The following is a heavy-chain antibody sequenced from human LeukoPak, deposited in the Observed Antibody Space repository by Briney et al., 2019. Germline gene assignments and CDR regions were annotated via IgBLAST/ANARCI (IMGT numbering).Heavy chain of an antibody. CDR2: INTNTGNS. J-gene: IGHJ4*02. D-gene: IGHD3-10*01. V-gene: IGHV7-4-1*02. CDR1: GYTFTNYA. Sequence: ASVKVSCKASGYTFTNYAMNWVRQAPGQGLQWVGWINTNTGNSAYAQAFTGRFVFSLDTSVSTAYLQISSLKAEDTAVYYCARSLTMTRGTNPLFGYWGQGTLVTVSS. CDR3: ARSLTMTRGTNPLFGY.